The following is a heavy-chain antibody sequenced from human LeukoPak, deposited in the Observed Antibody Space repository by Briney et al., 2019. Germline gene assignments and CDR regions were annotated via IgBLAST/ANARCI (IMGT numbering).Heavy chain of an antibody. CDR1: GFNVSSNY. CDR2: IYSGGST. Sequence: PGGSLRLSCAVSGFNVSSNYMSWVSQAPGKGLEWVTVIYSGGSTNYADSVKGRFTISRHTSKNTLYLQMNSLRAEDTAVYYCARGSFSSGSYWDYFDSWGQGTLVTVSS. V-gene: IGHV3-53*04. CDR3: ARGSFSSGSYWDYFDS. D-gene: IGHD3-22*01. J-gene: IGHJ4*02.